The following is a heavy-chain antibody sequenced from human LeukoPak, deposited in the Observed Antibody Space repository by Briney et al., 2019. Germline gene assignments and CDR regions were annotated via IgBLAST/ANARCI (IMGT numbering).Heavy chain of an antibody. V-gene: IGHV3-66*01. D-gene: IGHD5-12*01. CDR3: TKFYPRGYSGKDPGDGFDI. Sequence: GGSLRLSCAASGFTVSSNYMSWVRQAPGKGLEWVSVIYSGGSTYYAGSVKGRFTISRDNSKNTLYLQMNSLRAEDTAVYHCTKFYPRGYSGKDPGDGFDIWGQGTRVTVSS. CDR1: GFTVSSNY. CDR2: IYSGGST. J-gene: IGHJ3*02.